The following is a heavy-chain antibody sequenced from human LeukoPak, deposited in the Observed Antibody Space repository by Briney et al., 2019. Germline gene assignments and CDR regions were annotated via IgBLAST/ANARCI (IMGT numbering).Heavy chain of an antibody. Sequence: ASQTLSLTCTVSGGSISSGDYYWSWIRQPPGKGLEWIGNIYYSGSTYYNPSLKSRVTISVDTSKNQFSLKLSSVTAADTAVYYCASTGKAKTYYGMDVWGQGTTVTVSS. V-gene: IGHV4-30-4*01. CDR1: GGSISSGDYY. CDR3: ASTGKAKTYYGMDV. J-gene: IGHJ6*02. CDR2: IYYSGST.